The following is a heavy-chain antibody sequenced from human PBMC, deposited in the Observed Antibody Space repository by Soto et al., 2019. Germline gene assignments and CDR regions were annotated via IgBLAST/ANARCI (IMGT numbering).Heavy chain of an antibody. CDR2: ISSSSSYI. V-gene: IGHV3-21*01. D-gene: IGHD6-6*01. CDR3: ARDPSIAARPRSSFDY. J-gene: IGHJ4*02. CDR1: GFTFSSYS. Sequence: PGGSLRLSCAASGFTFSSYSMNWVRQAPGKGLEWVSSISSSSSYIYYADSVKGRFTISRDNAKNSLYLQMNSLRAEDTAAYYCARDPSIAARPRSSFDYWGQGTLVTVSS.